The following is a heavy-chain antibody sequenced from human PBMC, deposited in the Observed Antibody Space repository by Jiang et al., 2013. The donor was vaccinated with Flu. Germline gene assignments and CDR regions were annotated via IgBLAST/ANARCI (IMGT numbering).Heavy chain of an antibody. J-gene: IGHJ6*02. Sequence: VQLVESGGGLVQPGESLRLSCAASGFTFSSYPMNWVRQAPGKGLEWLSYISRSSSTIYYADSVKGRITISRDNAKNSLYLHMDGLRAEDTALYYCARESRAPGDYGMDVVGPRDHGHRL. CDR2: ISRSSSTI. V-gene: IGHV3-48*01. CDR3: ARESRAPGDYGMDV. CDR1: GFTFSSYP. D-gene: IGHD2-2*01.